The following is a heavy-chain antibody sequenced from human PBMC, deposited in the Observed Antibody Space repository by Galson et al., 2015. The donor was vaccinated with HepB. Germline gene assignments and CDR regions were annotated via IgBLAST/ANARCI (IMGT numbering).Heavy chain of an antibody. J-gene: IGHJ3*02. CDR2: ISWRSEII. CDR3: AKSGYFEPPEAFDI. Sequence: SLRLSCAASGFSFDDYGMHWVRQAPGKGLEWVSGISWRSEIIGYADSVKGRFTISRDNAKNSLYLQMNSLREEDTALYYCAKSGYFEPPEAFDIWGQGTIVTVSS. V-gene: IGHV3-9*01. D-gene: IGHD3-9*01. CDR1: GFSFDDYG.